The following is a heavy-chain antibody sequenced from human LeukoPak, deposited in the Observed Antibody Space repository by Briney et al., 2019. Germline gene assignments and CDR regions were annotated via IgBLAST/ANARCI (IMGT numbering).Heavy chain of an antibody. CDR1: GFTFSSYD. J-gene: IGHJ3*02. CDR3: ARSDLGDAFDI. V-gene: IGHV3-13*05. D-gene: IGHD3-10*01. Sequence: GGSLRLSCAASGFTFSSYDMHWVRHATGKGLEWVSAIGTAGVPYYPGSVKGRFTISRENAKNSLYLQMNSLRAGDTAVYYCARSDLGDAFDIWGQGTMVTVSS. CDR2: IGTAGVP.